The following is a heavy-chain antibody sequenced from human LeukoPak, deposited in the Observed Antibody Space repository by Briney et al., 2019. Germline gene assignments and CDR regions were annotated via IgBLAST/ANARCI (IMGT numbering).Heavy chain of an antibody. V-gene: IGHV1-8*01. CDR3: ARGKDCNDAGYHNWFDP. D-gene: IGHD2-8*01. Sequence: ASVKVSCKASGYTFTSYDINWVRQATGQGLEWMGWMNPKSGNTGYGKRFRGRVTMTRNTSITTAYMELSSLRSEDTAVYYCARGKDCNDAGYHNWFDPWGQGTLVTVSS. J-gene: IGHJ5*02. CDR1: GYTFTSYD. CDR2: MNPKSGNT.